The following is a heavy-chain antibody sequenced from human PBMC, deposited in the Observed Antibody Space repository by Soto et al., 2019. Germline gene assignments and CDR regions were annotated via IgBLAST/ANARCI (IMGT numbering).Heavy chain of an antibody. D-gene: IGHD6-19*01. Sequence: SETLSLTCTVSGGSVNSGHYYWNWIRQSPGKGLEWIGYIYYSGSTNYNSSLKSRLSISIDTSRNQFSLKLTSVTAADTAVYYCARESSLLVAESGKKIDPWGQGILVTVSS. CDR2: IYYSGST. V-gene: IGHV4-61*01. CDR3: ARESSLLVAESGKKIDP. CDR1: GGSVNSGHYY. J-gene: IGHJ5*01.